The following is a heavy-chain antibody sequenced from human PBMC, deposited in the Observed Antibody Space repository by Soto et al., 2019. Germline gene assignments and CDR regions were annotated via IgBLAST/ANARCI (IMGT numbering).Heavy chain of an antibody. D-gene: IGHD3-22*01. V-gene: IGHV3-30-3*01. Sequence: VGSLRLSCAASGFTFSSYAMHWVRQAPGKGLEWVAVISYDGSNKYYADSVKGRFTISRDNSKNTLYLQMNRLRAEGTAVYYCARDAYYYHSSGYYHPRSRIDPWGQGTLVTVSS. CDR2: ISYDGSNK. CDR1: GFTFSSYA. CDR3: ARDAYYYHSSGYYHPRSRIDP. J-gene: IGHJ5*02.